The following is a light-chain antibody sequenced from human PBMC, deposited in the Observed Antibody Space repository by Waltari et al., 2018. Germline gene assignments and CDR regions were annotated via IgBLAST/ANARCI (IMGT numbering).Light chain of an antibody. CDR2: EVT. CDR1: SSDIGGYDY. Sequence: QSALTQPASVSGSPGQSITISCTGTSSDIGGYDYVSWYQQHPGKAPKLLIYEVTNRPSGFSTRFSGSKSGNTASLAISGLQPEDEADYYCSSYTRRNTPSSVFGTGTQVTVL. J-gene: IGLJ1*01. V-gene: IGLV2-14*01. CDR3: SSYTRRNTPSSV.